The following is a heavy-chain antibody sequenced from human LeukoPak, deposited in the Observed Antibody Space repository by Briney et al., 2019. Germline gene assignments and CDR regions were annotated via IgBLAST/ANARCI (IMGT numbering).Heavy chain of an antibody. CDR3: TTTSLVVAATPDY. J-gene: IGHJ4*02. V-gene: IGHV3-23*01. CDR1: GFTFSSYA. CDR2: ISGSGGST. D-gene: IGHD2-15*01. Sequence: GGSLRLSCAASGFTFSSYAMSWVRQAPGKGLEWVSAISGSGGSTYYADSVKGRFTISRDNSKNTLYLQMNSLRAEDTAVYYCTTTSLVVAATPDYWGQGTLVTVSS.